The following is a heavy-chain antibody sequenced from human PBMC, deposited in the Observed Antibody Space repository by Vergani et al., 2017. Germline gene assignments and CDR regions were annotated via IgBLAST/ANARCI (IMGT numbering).Heavy chain of an antibody. Sequence: EVQLVQSGAEVKKPGESLKIYCKGSGYSFTSYWIGWVRQMPGKGLEWMWIIYPGDSDTRYSRSFQGRVTISADKSSSTSYLQLSSLKASDTAMYYCARGIVVLPAGEALDAFDIWGQGTMVTVSS. CDR2: IYPGDSDT. V-gene: IGHV5-51*01. J-gene: IGHJ3*02. D-gene: IGHD2-2*01. CDR3: ARGIVVLPAGEALDAFDI. CDR1: GYSFTSYW.